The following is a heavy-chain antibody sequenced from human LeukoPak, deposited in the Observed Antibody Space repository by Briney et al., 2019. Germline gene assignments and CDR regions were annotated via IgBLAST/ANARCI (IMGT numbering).Heavy chain of an antibody. D-gene: IGHD3-22*01. V-gene: IGHV3-21*01. Sequence: GGSLRLSCAASGFTFSSYSMNWVRQAPGKGLEWLSSISSSSSYIYYADSVKGRFTISRDNDKNSLYLQMNSLRAEDTAVYYCASGMGYYYDSSGYGDYWGQGTLVTVSS. CDR2: ISSSSSYI. CDR3: ASGMGYYYDSSGYGDY. CDR1: GFTFSSYS. J-gene: IGHJ4*02.